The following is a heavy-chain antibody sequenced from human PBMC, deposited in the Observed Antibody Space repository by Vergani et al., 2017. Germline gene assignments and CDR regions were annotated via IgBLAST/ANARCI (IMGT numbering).Heavy chain of an antibody. V-gene: IGHV3-9*01. Sequence: EVHLLESGGGLVQSGGSLRLSCAASGFTFSNSAVSWVRQAPGRGLAWVSSISWNSGSIGYADSVKGRFTISRDNAKNSLYLQMNSLRAEDTALYYCAKADYYDSSGYYSLPGYWGQGTLVTVSS. D-gene: IGHD3-22*01. J-gene: IGHJ4*02. CDR3: AKADYYDSSGYYSLPGY. CDR1: GFTFSNSA. CDR2: ISWNSGSI.